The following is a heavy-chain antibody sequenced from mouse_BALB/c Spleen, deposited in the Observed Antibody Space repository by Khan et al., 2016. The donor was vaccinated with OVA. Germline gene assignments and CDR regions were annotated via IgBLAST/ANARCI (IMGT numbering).Heavy chain of an antibody. CDR3: AGRGLYSMVAY. D-gene: IGHD2-10*02. V-gene: IGHV1-7*01. J-gene: IGHJ3*01. Sequence: VQLQQSGAELAKPGASVKMSCTASGYTFTTYWMHWIKQRPGQGLEWIGYINPSTGYTEYNQKFKDKATLTADESSSTAYMQLNSLTSEDSAVYYSAGRGLYSMVAYWGQGTFVTVSA. CDR1: GYTFTTYW. CDR2: INPSTGYT.